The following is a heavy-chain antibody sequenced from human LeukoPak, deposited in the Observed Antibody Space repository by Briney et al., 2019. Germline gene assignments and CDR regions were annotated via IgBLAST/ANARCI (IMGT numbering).Heavy chain of an antibody. Sequence: GGSLRLPCEASGFIFSNYWMSWVRQAPGKGLEWVANIKQDGSVKNYVDSMEGRFIISRDNAKNLLYLQMNSLGAEDTAVYYCVRTSRSISSDYWGQGTQVTVSS. J-gene: IGHJ4*02. V-gene: IGHV3-7*01. CDR1: GFIFSNYW. CDR3: VRTSRSISSDY. D-gene: IGHD3-3*02. CDR2: IKQDGSVK.